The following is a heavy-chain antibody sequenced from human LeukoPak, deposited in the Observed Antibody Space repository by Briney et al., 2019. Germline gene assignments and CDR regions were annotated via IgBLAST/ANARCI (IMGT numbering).Heavy chain of an antibody. D-gene: IGHD3-3*01. CDR2: MNPNSGNT. Sequence: ASVKVSCKASGYIFTSYDINWVRQATGQGLEWMGWMNPNSGNTGYAQKFQGRVTMTRNTPISTAYMELSSLRSEDTAVYYCARRRSGPHPPDYWGQGTLVTVSS. CDR1: GYIFTSYD. CDR3: ARRRSGPHPPDY. J-gene: IGHJ4*02. V-gene: IGHV1-8*01.